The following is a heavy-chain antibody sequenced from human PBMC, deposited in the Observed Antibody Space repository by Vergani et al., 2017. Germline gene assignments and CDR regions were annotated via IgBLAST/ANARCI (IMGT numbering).Heavy chain of an antibody. CDR3: ARDVMTAMGDFDY. CDR2: IIPILGIA. V-gene: IGHV1-69*04. Sequence: QVQLVQSGAEVKKPGSSVKVSCKASGGTFSSYAISWVRQAPGQGLEWMGRIIPILGIANYAQKFQGRVTITADKSTSTAYMELSSLRSEDTAVYYCARDVMTAMGDFDYWGQGTLVTVSS. D-gene: IGHD5-18*01. CDR1: GGTFSSYA. J-gene: IGHJ4*02.